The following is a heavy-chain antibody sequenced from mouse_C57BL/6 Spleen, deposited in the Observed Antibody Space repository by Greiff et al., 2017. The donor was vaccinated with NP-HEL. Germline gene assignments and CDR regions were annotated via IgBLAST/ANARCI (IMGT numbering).Heavy chain of an antibody. V-gene: IGHV1-82*01. CDR2: IYPGDGDT. Sequence: VKLMESGPELVKPGASVKISCKASGYAFSSSWMNWVKQRPGKGLEWIGRIYPGDGDTNYNGKFKGKATLTADKSSSTAYMQLSSLTSEDSAVYFCARWYYGSSYAMDYWGQGTSVTVSS. CDR3: ARWYYGSSYAMDY. J-gene: IGHJ4*01. D-gene: IGHD1-1*01. CDR1: GYAFSSSW.